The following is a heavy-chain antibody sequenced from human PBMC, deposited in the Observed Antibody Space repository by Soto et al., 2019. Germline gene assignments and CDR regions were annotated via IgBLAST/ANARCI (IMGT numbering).Heavy chain of an antibody. D-gene: IGHD3-22*01. CDR3: ARDSPLYYYDSSGYYYVSDY. CDR2: ISAYNGNT. J-gene: IGHJ4*02. CDR1: GYTFTSYG. Sequence: ASVKVSCKASGYTFTSYGISWVRQAPGQGLEWMGWISAYNGNTNYAQKLQGRVTMTTDTSTSTAYMELRSLRSDDTAVYYCARDSPLYYYDSSGYYYVSDYWGQGTLLTVSS. V-gene: IGHV1-18*01.